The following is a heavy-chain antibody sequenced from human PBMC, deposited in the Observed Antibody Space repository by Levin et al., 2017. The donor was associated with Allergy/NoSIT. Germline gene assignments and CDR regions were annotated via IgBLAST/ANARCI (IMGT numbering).Heavy chain of an antibody. CDR1: GFTFSSYA. CDR3: AREGRGYSGYDYYYYGMDV. D-gene: IGHD5-12*01. J-gene: IGHJ6*02. CDR2: ISYDGSNK. Sequence: GGSLRLSCAASGFTFSSYAMHWVRQAPGKGLEWVAVISYDGSNKYYADSVKGRFTISRDNSKNTLYLQMNSLRAEDTAVYYCAREGRGYSGYDYYYYGMDVWGQGTTVTVSS. V-gene: IGHV3-30-3*01.